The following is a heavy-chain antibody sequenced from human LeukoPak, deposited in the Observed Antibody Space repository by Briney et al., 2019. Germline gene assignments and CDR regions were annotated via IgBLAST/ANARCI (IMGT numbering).Heavy chain of an antibody. CDR3: TTDWYYYDSSGYYPIF. V-gene: IGHV3-15*01. Sequence: PGGSLRLSCAASGLPFSDVWMSWVRQAPGKGLEWVGRIKSKTDGGTADYAAPVKGRFTFSRDDSKNTLYLQMNSLNTEDTAVYYCTTDWYYYDSSGYYPIFWGQGTLVTVSS. D-gene: IGHD3-22*01. CDR2: IKSKTDGGTA. J-gene: IGHJ4*02. CDR1: GLPFSDVW.